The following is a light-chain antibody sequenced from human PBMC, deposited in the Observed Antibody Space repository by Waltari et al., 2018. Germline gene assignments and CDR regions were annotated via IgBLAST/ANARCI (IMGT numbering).Light chain of an antibody. CDR2: GAS. V-gene: IGKV3-20*01. Sequence: EIVLTQSPGTLSLSPGERATLSCRASQSVTRTLAWYQQKPGQAPRLLIYGASNRATGIPDRFSGSGSGTDFSLTISRLEPEDFAVYYCQHYLRLPATFGQGTKVEI. CDR3: QHYLRLPAT. CDR1: QSVTRT. J-gene: IGKJ1*01.